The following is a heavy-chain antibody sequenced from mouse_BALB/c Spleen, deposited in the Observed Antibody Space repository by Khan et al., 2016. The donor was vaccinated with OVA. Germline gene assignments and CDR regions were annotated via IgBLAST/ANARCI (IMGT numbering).Heavy chain of an antibody. CDR1: GYSITSGYA. V-gene: IGHV3-2*02. CDR3: ARGNYYGYYVDY. Sequence: EVKLLESGPGLVKPSQSLSLTCTVTGYSITSGYAWNWIRQFPGNKPEWMGYISYSGVTSYTPSLKSRISITRDTSKNQFFLQLNSVTTEDTATYYCARGNYYGYYVDYWGQGTTLTVSS. CDR2: ISYSGVT. D-gene: IGHD1-1*01. J-gene: IGHJ2*01.